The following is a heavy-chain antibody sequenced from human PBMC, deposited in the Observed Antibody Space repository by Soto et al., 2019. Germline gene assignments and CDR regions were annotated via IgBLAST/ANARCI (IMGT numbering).Heavy chain of an antibody. D-gene: IGHD5-12*01. CDR1: GGSFSGYY. Sequence: SETLSLTCAVYGGSFSGYYCSWIRQPPGKGLEWIGEINHSGSTNYNPSLKSRVTISVDTSKNQFSLKLSSVTAADTAVYYCARGLILGEATDEYYYYMDVWGKGTTVTVSS. CDR2: INHSGST. V-gene: IGHV4-34*01. J-gene: IGHJ6*03. CDR3: ARGLILGEATDEYYYYMDV.